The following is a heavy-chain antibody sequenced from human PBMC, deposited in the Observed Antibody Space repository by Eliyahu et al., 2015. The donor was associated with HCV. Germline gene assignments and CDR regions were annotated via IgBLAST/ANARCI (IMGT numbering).Heavy chain of an antibody. Sequence: QITLKESGPTLVKPKQTLTLTCTFSGFSLSTSGVGVGWIRQPPGKALEWLALIYWNDEKRYRPSLMSRLTISKDTSKKQVVFTMTNMDPVDTATYYCAHSDYGDESEYFHHWGQGTLVTVSS. CDR2: IYWNDEK. J-gene: IGHJ1*01. CDR3: AHSDYGDESEYFHH. CDR1: GFSLSTSGVG. V-gene: IGHV2-5*01. D-gene: IGHD4-17*01.